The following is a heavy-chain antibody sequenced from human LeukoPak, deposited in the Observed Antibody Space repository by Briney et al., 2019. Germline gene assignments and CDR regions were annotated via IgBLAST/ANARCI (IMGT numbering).Heavy chain of an antibody. D-gene: IGHD5-12*01. Sequence: SETLSLTCTVSGGSISSGGYYWSWIRQHPGKGLEWIGYIYYSGSTYYNPSLKSRVTISVDTSKNQFSLKLSSVTAADTAVYYCARWSWPRRYFDLWGRGTLVTVSS. V-gene: IGHV4-31*03. CDR1: GGSISSGGYY. J-gene: IGHJ2*01. CDR2: IYYSGST. CDR3: ARWSWPRRYFDL.